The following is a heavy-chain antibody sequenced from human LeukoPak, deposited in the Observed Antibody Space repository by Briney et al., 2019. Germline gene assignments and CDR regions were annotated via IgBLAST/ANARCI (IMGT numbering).Heavy chain of an antibody. CDR1: GYTFTSYG. V-gene: IGHV1-18*01. D-gene: IGHD2-8*01. CDR3: ASFKVYAILNY. Sequence: GASVKVSCKASGYTFTSYGISWVRQAPGQGLEWMGWISAYNGNTNYAQKLQGRVTMTTDTSTSTAHMELRSLRSDDTAVYCCASFKVYAILNYWGQGTLVTVSS. J-gene: IGHJ4*02. CDR2: ISAYNGNT.